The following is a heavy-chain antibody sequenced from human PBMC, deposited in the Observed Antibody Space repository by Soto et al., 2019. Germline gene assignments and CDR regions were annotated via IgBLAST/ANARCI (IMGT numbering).Heavy chain of an antibody. CDR2: INDDGSER. CDR3: AREFYVYYTYGHRHY. D-gene: IGHD5-18*01. J-gene: IGHJ4*02. Sequence: GGSLRLSCEAAGFMFAGYWMSWVRQAPGKGLEWVANINDDGSERNYVDSVKGRFTISRDTPNNLLFLQMNSLRDEDTAVYYCAREFYVYYTYGHRHYWGQGTLVTVSS. V-gene: IGHV3-7*01. CDR1: GFMFAGYW.